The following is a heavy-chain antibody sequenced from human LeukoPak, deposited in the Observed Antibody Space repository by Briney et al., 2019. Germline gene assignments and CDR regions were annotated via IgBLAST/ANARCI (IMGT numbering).Heavy chain of an antibody. D-gene: IGHD5-24*01. CDR3: ARVRDGNNYSYFDY. Sequence: ASVNVSCNASAYTFTSYYMHWVRQVPGQGLEWMGIINPSGGSTSYAQKFQGRVTMTRDTSTSTVYMELSSLRSDDTAVYYCARVRDGNNYSYFDYWGQGTLVTVSS. CDR1: AYTFTSYY. V-gene: IGHV1-46*01. J-gene: IGHJ4*02. CDR2: INPSGGST.